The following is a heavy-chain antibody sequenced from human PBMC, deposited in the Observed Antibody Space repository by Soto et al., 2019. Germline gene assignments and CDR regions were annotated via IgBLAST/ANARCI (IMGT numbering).Heavy chain of an antibody. CDR3: ARSVGTDAAAGTPTFIYYYYYGMDV. D-gene: IGHD6-13*01. J-gene: IGHJ6*02. CDR2: IWYDGSNK. CDR1: GFTFSSYG. V-gene: IGHV3-33*01. Sequence: GGSLRLSCAASGFTFSSYGMHWVRQAPGKGLEWMAVIWYDGSNKYYADSVKGRFTISRDNSKNTLYLQMNSLRAEDTAVYYCARSVGTDAAAGTPTFIYYYYYGMDVWGQGTTVTVSS.